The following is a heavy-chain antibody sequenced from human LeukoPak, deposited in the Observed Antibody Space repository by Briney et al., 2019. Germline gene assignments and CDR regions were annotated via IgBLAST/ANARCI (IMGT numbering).Heavy chain of an antibody. V-gene: IGHV3-7*05. J-gene: IGHJ3*02. CDR3: VRDGMGGIKAFDM. CDR2: IKPDGSQK. Sequence: GGSLRLSCVGSGFNFRSYWMSWVRQAPGKGLEWVANIKPDGSQKYFVDSVRGRFTISRDNAKNSVYLQMTSLRVEDTALYYCVRDGMGGIKAFDMWGQGTVVTVSS. D-gene: IGHD3-10*01. CDR1: GFNFRSYW.